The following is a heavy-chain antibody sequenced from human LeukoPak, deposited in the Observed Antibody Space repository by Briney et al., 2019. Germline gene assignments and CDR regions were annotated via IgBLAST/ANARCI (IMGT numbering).Heavy chain of an antibody. J-gene: IGHJ4*02. Sequence: PGGSLRLSCAASGFTFSSYAMHWVRQAPGKGLEWVAVISYDGSNKYYADSVKGRFTISRDNSKNTLYLQMNSQRAEDTAGYYCARGSRGVHGGCFDYWGQGTVVTVSS. CDR1: GFTFSSYA. V-gene: IGHV3-30-3*01. D-gene: IGHD3-10*01. CDR3: ARGSRGVHGGCFDY. CDR2: ISYDGSNK.